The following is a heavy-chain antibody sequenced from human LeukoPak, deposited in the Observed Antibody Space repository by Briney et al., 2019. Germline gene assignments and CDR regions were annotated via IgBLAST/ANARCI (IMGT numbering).Heavy chain of an antibody. CDR3: ARVRGFFLFDY. CDR1: GFTFGNHW. CDR2: IKEDGSET. Sequence: PGGSLRLSCAASGFTFGNHWMTWVRQAPGKGLEWLAHIKEDGSETAYVDSVRGRFTISRDNAKNSLYLQMSSLRDEDTAVYYCARVRGFFLFDYWGQGTLVTVSS. D-gene: IGHD3-10*01. J-gene: IGHJ4*02. V-gene: IGHV3-7*01.